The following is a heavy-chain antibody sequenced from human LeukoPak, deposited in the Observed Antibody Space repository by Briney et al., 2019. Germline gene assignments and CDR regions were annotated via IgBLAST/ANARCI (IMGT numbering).Heavy chain of an antibody. D-gene: IGHD3-9*01. CDR3: ARGHYDILTGYYINWFDP. V-gene: IGHV1-2*02. J-gene: IGHJ5*02. CDR2: INPNSGGT. Sequence: ASVKVSCKASGYTFTGYYMHWVRQAPGQGLEWMGWINPNSGGTNYAQKFQGRVTMTRDTSISTAYMELSRLRSDDTAVYYCARGHYDILTGYYINWFDPWGQGTLVTVSS. CDR1: GYTFTGYY.